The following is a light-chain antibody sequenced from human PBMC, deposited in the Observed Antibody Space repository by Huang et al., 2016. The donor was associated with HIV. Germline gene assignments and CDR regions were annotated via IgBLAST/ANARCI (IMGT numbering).Light chain of an antibody. V-gene: IGKV1-39*01. J-gene: IGKJ2*01. CDR2: AAS. Sequence: DIQMTQSPSSLSVSVGDRVTITCRASQSISSYLNWYQQKPGKAPKVLIYAASTLQSGIPSRFSGSGAGTDFTLTISSLQPEDFATYYCQQTYITPLTFGQGTKLEIK. CDR1: QSISSY. CDR3: QQTYITPLT.